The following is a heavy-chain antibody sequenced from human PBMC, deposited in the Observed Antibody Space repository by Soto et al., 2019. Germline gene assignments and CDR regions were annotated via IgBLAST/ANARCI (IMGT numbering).Heavy chain of an antibody. D-gene: IGHD3-10*01. Sequence: QITLKESGPTLVKPTQTLTLTCTFSGFSFSSSAVGVAWIRQPPGKALEWLALIYWDDDKRYSPSLKSRLTITRDTSKNQVVLTMTNMDPVDTGTYYCVHRTMVRGVIGALFDNWGQGTLVTVSS. CDR2: IYWDDDK. CDR1: GFSFSSSAVG. V-gene: IGHV2-5*02. CDR3: VHRTMVRGVIGALFDN. J-gene: IGHJ4*02.